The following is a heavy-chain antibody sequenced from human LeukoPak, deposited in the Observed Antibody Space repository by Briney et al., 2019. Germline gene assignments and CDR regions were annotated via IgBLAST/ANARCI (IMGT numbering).Heavy chain of an antibody. V-gene: IGHV4-39*01. D-gene: IGHD2-8*01. J-gene: IGHJ6*03. CDR1: GGSISGSRYH. CDR3: TRVMVYATYYYYYYMDV. CDR2: XHYSGST. Sequence: SETLSLTCTVSGGSISGSRYHWGWIRQPPGXGXXXIXXXHYSGSTYYNPSLKSRVTISVDTSKNQFSLNLSSVTAADTAVYYCTRVMVYATYYYYYYMDVWGKGTTVTVSS.